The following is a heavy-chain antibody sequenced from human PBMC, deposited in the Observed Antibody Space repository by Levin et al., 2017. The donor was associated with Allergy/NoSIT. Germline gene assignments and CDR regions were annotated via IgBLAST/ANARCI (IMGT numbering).Heavy chain of an antibody. CDR1: GFTFSSYG. CDR2: ISYDGSST. Sequence: LSLTCAASGFTFSSYGMHWVRQAPGKGLEWVAVISYDGSSTYYADSVKGRFTISRDNSKNTLYLQMDSLRAEDTAVYYCAKDQSSGFVSSWMGYFDYWGQGTLVTVSS. J-gene: IGHJ4*02. V-gene: IGHV3-30*18. D-gene: IGHD6-19*01. CDR3: AKDQSSGFVSSWMGYFDY.